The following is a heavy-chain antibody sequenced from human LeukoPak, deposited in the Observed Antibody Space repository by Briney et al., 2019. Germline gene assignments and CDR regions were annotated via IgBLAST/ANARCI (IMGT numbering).Heavy chain of an antibody. CDR2: IYYSGST. V-gene: IGHV4-59*08. J-gene: IGHJ4*02. Sequence: PSETLSLTRTVSGGSISSYYWSWIRQPPGKGLEWIGYIYYSGSTNYNPSLKSRVTISVDTSKNQFSLKLSSVTAADTAVYYCAGTSDDYYGSGSSKGDYWGQGTLVTVSS. D-gene: IGHD3-10*01. CDR3: AGTSDDYYGSGSSKGDY. CDR1: GGSISSYY.